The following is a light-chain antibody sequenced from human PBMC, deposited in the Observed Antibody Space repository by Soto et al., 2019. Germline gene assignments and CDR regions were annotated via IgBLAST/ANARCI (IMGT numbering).Light chain of an antibody. J-gene: IGLJ1*01. Sequence: QSVLTQPPSVSGAPGQRVTISCTGSNSNIGAGYDVPWYQQLPGTAPKLLIYGNSNRPSGVPDRFSGSKSVTSASLAITGLQAEDEADYYCQSYDSCLSGSVFGTGTRSPS. CDR1: NSNIGAGYD. V-gene: IGLV1-40*01. CDR3: QSYDSCLSGSV. CDR2: GNS.